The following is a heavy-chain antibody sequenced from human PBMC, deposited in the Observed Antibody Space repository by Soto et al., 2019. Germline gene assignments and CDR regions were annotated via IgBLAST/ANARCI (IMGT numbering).Heavy chain of an antibody. J-gene: IGHJ4*02. D-gene: IGHD1-1*01. Sequence: EVQLVESGGGLVKPGGSLRLSCAASGFTFTGFAFSTHSMNWVRQAPGKGLEWVSSISSSSSDIYYADSVKGRFTISRDNAKNSLYRQRNSLRAEDTAVYYCARTGATWYFDYWGQGTLVTVSS. CDR1: GFTFTGFAFSTHS. CDR2: ISSSSSDI. CDR3: ARTGATWYFDY. V-gene: IGHV3-21*01.